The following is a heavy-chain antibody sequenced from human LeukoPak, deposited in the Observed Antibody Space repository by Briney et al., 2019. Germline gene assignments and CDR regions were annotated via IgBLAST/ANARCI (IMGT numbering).Heavy chain of an antibody. J-gene: IGHJ5*02. CDR3: FTIAAAGDANNWFDP. CDR1: GFTFSSYG. Sequence: PGGSLRLSCAASGFTFSSYGMSWVRQAPGKGLEWVSAISGSGGSTYYADSVKGRFTISRDNSKNTLYLQMNSLRAEDTAVYYCFTIAAAGDANNWFDPWGQGTLVTVSS. D-gene: IGHD6-13*01. V-gene: IGHV3-23*01. CDR2: ISGSGGST.